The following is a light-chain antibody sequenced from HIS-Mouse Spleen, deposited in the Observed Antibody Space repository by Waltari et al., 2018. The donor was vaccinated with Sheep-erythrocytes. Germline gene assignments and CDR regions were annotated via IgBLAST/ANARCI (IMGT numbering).Light chain of an antibody. Sequence: EIVLTQSPATLSLSPGERATLSCRASQSVSSYLAWYQQKPGQAPRLLIYDASNRATGIPARFGGSGSGTDFTLTISSLEPEDFAVYYCQLRSNWPLTFGPGTKVDIK. CDR1: QSVSSY. J-gene: IGKJ3*01. CDR2: DAS. CDR3: QLRSNWPLT. V-gene: IGKV3-11*01.